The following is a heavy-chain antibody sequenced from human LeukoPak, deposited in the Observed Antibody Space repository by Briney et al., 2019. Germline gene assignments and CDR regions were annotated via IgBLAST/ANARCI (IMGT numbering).Heavy chain of an antibody. CDR1: GGTFSIYA. CDR2: IIPIFGTA. Sequence: GASVRVSYKGPGGTFSIYAISWVRQAPGQGGEWMGGIIPIFGTANYTQKFQGRVTITADESTSTAYMELSSLRSEATAVYYCARGSSTSKAFYYWGQGTLVSVSS. CDR3: ARGSSTSKAFYY. V-gene: IGHV1-69*13. J-gene: IGHJ4*02. D-gene: IGHD2-2*01.